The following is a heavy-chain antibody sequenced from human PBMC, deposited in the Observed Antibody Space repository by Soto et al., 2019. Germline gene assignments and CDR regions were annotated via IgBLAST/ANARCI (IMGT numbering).Heavy chain of an antibody. CDR2: INAGNGNT. CDR3: ARGGSIYWYFDL. J-gene: IGHJ2*01. CDR1: GYTFTSYA. D-gene: IGHD1-26*01. Sequence: QVKLVQSGAEVKKPGASVKVSCKASGYTFTSYAMHWVRQAPGQRLEWMGWINAGNGNTKYSQKFQGRVTITRDTSASTAYMELSSLRSKDTAVYYCARGGSIYWYFDLWGRGTLVTVSS. V-gene: IGHV1-3*01.